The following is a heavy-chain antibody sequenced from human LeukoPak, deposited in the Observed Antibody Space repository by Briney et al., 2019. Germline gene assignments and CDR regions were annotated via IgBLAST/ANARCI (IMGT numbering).Heavy chain of an antibody. CDR3: ASANPILLDYYYYYYMDV. J-gene: IGHJ6*03. CDR2: IDNSGTYI. D-gene: IGHD3-3*01. V-gene: IGHV3-21*01. Sequence: PGGSLRLSCSASGFTFSNFAMSWVRQAPGKGLEWVSSIDNSGTYIYYADSVKGRFTISRDNSKNSLYLQMNSLRAEDTAVYYCASANPILLDYYYYYYMDVWGKGTTVTVSS. CDR1: GFTFSNFA.